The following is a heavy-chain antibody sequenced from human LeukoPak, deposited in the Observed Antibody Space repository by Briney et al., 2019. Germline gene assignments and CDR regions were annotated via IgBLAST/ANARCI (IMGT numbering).Heavy chain of an antibody. CDR3: ARDKKSGNYGDYPAAFDI. D-gene: IGHD4-17*01. V-gene: IGHV4-31*03. J-gene: IGHJ3*02. Sequence: PSETLSLTCTVSGGSISSGGYYWSWIRQHPGKGLEWIGYIYYSGSTYYNPSLKSRVTISVDTSKNQFSLKLSSVTAADTAVYYCARDKKSGNYGDYPAAFDIWGQGTMVTVSS. CDR1: GGSISSGGYY. CDR2: IYYSGST.